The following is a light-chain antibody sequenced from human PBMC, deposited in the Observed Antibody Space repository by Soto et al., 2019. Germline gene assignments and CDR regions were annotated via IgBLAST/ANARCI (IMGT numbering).Light chain of an antibody. CDR2: LEGSGSY. J-gene: IGLJ2*01. V-gene: IGLV4-60*02. CDR3: ETWDSNTRV. Sequence: QSVLTQSSSASASLGSSVKLTCTLSSGHSSYIIAWHQQQPGKAPRYLMKLEGSGSYNKGSGVPDRFSGSSSGADRYLTISNLHFDDESDYYCETWDSNTRVFGGGTKLTVL. CDR1: SGHSSYI.